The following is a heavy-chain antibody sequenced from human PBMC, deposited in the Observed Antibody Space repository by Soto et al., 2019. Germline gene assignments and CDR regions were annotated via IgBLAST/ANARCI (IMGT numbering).Heavy chain of an antibody. CDR1: GGSISSGGYY. CDR2: IYYSGST. J-gene: IGHJ4*02. Sequence: SETLSLTCTVPGGSISSGGYYWSWIRQHPGKGLEWIGYIYYSGSTYYNPSLKSRVTISVDTSKNQFSLSLTSVTAADTAVYYCAREYTYGSNFFDCWGQGALVTVSS. V-gene: IGHV4-31*03. CDR3: AREYTYGSNFFDC. D-gene: IGHD5-18*01.